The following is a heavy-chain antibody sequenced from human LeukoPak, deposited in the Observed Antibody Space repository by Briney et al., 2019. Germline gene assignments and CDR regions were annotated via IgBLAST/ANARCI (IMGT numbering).Heavy chain of an antibody. CDR3: ARGRSTGYPYYFEY. CDR1: GYTFTSYD. D-gene: IGHD5-12*01. J-gene: IGHJ4*02. Sequence: ASVKVSCKASGYTFTSYDIHWVRQATGQGLEGMGWMNPNSGSTGYAQKFQGRVTITRNTSISTAYMELSGLRSEDTAEYYCARGRSTGYPYYFEYWGQGTLVTVSS. V-gene: IGHV1-8*03. CDR2: MNPNSGST.